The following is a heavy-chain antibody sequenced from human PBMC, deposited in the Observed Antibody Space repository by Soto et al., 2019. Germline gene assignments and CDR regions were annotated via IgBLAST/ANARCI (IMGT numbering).Heavy chain of an antibody. CDR2: ITPIFGTP. J-gene: IGHJ6*02. V-gene: IGHV1-69*06. D-gene: IGHD2-8*01. CDR1: GDTLSKYG. Sequence: QVQLVQSGAEVKKPGSSVKVSCKASGDTLSKYGVSWVRQAPGQGLEWMGGITPIFGTPTYAQRFQGRVTITADKSTSTSHLELTSLRSDDTAVYYCAKSRVGVSLGLVDVWGQGTTVTGSS. CDR3: AKSRVGVSLGLVDV.